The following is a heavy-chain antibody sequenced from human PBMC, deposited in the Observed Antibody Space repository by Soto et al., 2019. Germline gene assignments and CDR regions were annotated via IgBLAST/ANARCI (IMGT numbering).Heavy chain of an antibody. Sequence: ASVKVSCKASGGTFSSYAISWVRQAPGQGLEWMGGIIPIFGTANYAQKYQGRVTITADESTSTAYMELSSLRSLDTAVYFCAGSIAAAGRNWFDPWGQGTLVTVSS. CDR3: AGSIAAAGRNWFDP. CDR2: IIPIFGTA. D-gene: IGHD6-13*01. J-gene: IGHJ5*02. CDR1: GGTFSSYA. V-gene: IGHV1-69*13.